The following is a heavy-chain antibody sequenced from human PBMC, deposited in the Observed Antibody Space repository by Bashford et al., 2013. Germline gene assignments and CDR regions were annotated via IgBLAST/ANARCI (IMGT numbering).Heavy chain of an antibody. Sequence: VASVKVSCKASGYTFTSYGISWVRQAPGQGLEWMGWISAYNGNTNYAQKLQGRVTMTTDTSTSTAYMELRSLRSDDTAVYYCARIRNYYDSSGYSFRAFDIWGQGTMVTVSS. J-gene: IGHJ3*02. D-gene: IGHD3-22*01. CDR2: ISAYNGNT. CDR3: ARIRNYYDSSGYSFRAFDI. CDR1: GYTFTSYG. V-gene: IGHV1-18*04.